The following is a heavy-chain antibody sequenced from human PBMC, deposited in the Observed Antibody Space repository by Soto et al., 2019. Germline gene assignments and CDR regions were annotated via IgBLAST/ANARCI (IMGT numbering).Heavy chain of an antibody. CDR1: GNSFATYW. V-gene: IGHV5-51*01. D-gene: IGHD3-22*01. Sequence: PGESLKISCKCSGNSFATYWIAWVRPMPGKGLEWMGIIHPGDSETRYSPSFQGQVTISDDKSNSTAYLQWSSMKASDTAIYDCATVALYDSSGYLYWGQGTQVTVSS. CDR2: IHPGDSET. J-gene: IGHJ4*02. CDR3: ATVALYDSSGYLY.